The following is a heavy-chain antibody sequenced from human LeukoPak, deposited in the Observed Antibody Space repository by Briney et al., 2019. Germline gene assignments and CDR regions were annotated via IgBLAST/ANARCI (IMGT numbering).Heavy chain of an antibody. V-gene: IGHV3-48*03. CDR3: ARAGLIWWEPKSSRGYFDY. D-gene: IGHD1-26*01. J-gene: IGHJ4*02. CDR2: ISSSGSTI. Sequence: PGGSLRLSCAASGFTFSSYEMNWVRQAPGKGLEWVSYISSSGSTIYYADSVKGRFTISRDNAKNSLYLQMNSLRAEDTAVYYCARAGLIWWEPKSSRGYFDYWGQGTLVTVSS. CDR1: GFTFSSYE.